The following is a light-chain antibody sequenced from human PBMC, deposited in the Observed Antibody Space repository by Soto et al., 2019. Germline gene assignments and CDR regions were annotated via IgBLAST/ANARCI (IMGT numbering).Light chain of an antibody. Sequence: QSALTQPRSVSGSPGQSVTISCTGTSNDVGGYNHVSWYQQHPGKAPKFMIYDVTKRPSGVPDRFSGSKSGNTASLTISELQAEDEADYYCCSYAGSFTFVIFGGGTQLTVL. CDR2: DVT. CDR1: SNDVGGYNH. V-gene: IGLV2-11*01. J-gene: IGLJ2*01. CDR3: CSYAGSFTFVI.